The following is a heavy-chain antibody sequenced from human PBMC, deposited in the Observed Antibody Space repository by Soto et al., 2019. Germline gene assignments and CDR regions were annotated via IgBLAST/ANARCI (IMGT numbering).Heavy chain of an antibody. CDR2: VYHTGAT. V-gene: IGHV4-59*01. J-gene: IGHJ4*02. CDR1: GASISSSY. CDR3: ARGGNRYSNVASGVGGFDY. Sequence: SETRSLTCTVSGASISSSYWSWIRQSPERGLEWIAYVYHTGATNYNPSLKSRVTISLDTSKGQFSLNLTSLTTADTAVYFCARGGNRYSNVASGVGGFDYWGQGSLVTVSS. D-gene: IGHD5-12*01.